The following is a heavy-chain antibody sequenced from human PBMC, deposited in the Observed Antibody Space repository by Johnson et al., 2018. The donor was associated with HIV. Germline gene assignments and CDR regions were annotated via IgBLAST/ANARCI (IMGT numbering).Heavy chain of an antibody. V-gene: IGHV3-20*04. CDR1: GFTFDDHG. J-gene: IGHJ3*02. CDR2: INWNGGRT. Sequence: VQLVESGGGVVRPGGSLRLSCAVSGFTFDDHGMSWVRQAPGKGLEWGSGINWNGGRTGYAESVRGRFTISRDNSKNTLYLQMNSLTTEDTAVYYCANLGDYGGNNGFDIWGQGTMVTVSS. D-gene: IGHD4-23*01. CDR3: ANLGDYGGNNGFDI.